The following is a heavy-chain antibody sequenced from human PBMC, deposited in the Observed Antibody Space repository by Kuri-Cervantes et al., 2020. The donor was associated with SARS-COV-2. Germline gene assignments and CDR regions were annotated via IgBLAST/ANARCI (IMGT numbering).Heavy chain of an antibody. CDR1: GFTFSSYA. CDR3: ARDIGRDGYTDAFDI. D-gene: IGHD5-24*01. Sequence: GESLKISCAASGFTFSSYAMHWVRQAPGKGLEWVAVISYDGSNKYYADSVKGRFTISRDNSKNTLYLQMNSLRAEDTAVYYCARDIGRDGYTDAFDIWGQGTMVTVSS. V-gene: IGHV3-30-3*01. J-gene: IGHJ3*02. CDR2: ISYDGSNK.